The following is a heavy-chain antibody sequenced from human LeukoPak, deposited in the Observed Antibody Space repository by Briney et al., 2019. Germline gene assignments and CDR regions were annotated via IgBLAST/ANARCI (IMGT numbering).Heavy chain of an antibody. CDR2: ISSSGSTI. CDR1: GFTFSSYE. CDR3: ARVGGGAAAGFDP. Sequence: GGSLRLSCAASGFTFSSYEMNWVRQAPGKGLEWVSYISSSGSTIYYADSVEGRFTISRDNAKNSLYLQMNSLRAEDTAVYYCARVGGGAAAGFDPWGQGTLVTVSS. J-gene: IGHJ5*02. D-gene: IGHD6-13*01. V-gene: IGHV3-48*03.